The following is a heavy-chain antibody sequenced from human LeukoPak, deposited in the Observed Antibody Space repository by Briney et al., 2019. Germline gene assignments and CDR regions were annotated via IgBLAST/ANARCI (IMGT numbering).Heavy chain of an antibody. Sequence: SETLSLTCTVSGRSIGSYYWNWLRQSPGKGLEWIGYIHYSGSTNHNSSLKSRVTISVDTSKNQYSLKLSSVTAADTAVYYCARDGVAGGFDYWGQGTLVTVSS. CDR2: IHYSGST. CDR3: ARDGVAGGFDY. J-gene: IGHJ4*02. V-gene: IGHV4-59*01. CDR1: GRSIGSYY. D-gene: IGHD6-19*01.